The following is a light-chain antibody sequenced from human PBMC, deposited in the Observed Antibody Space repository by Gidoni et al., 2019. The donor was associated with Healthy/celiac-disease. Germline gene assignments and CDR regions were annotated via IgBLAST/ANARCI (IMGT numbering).Light chain of an antibody. CDR1: SSDVGGYNY. Sequence: QSALTQPASVSGSPGQSITISCTGTSSDVGGYNYVPWYQQHPGKAPKLMIYEVSNRPSGVSNRFSGSKSGNTASLTISGLQAEDEADYYCSSYTSSSTWVFGGGTKLTV. V-gene: IGLV2-14*01. J-gene: IGLJ3*02. CDR3: SSYTSSSTWV. CDR2: EVS.